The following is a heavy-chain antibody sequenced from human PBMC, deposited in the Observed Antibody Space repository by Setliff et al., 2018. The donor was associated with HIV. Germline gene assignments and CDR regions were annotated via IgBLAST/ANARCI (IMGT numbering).Heavy chain of an antibody. V-gene: IGHV4-59*01. CDR1: GGSISSYY. J-gene: IGHJ4*02. CDR3: ARSPGVDTNMAFDY. D-gene: IGHD5-18*01. Sequence: SETLSLTCTVSGGSISSYYWSWIRQPPGKGLEWIGYIYTSGSTNYNPSLKSRVTISVDRSKNQFSLKLNSVTAADTAVYYCARSPGVDTNMAFDYWGQGMLVTAPQ. CDR2: IYTSGST.